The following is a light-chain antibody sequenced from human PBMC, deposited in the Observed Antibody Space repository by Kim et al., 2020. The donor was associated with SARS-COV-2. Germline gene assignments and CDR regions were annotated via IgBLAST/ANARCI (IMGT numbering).Light chain of an antibody. CDR1: KLGDKY. V-gene: IGLV3-1*01. J-gene: IGLJ3*02. Sequence: SYELTQPPSVSVSPGQTASITCSGDKLGDKYVCWYQQKPGQSPVRVIYEDSRRPSGIPERFLGSNSGNTATLTISGTQAMDEADYYCQAWDSSTGVFGGGTQLNVL. CDR2: EDS. CDR3: QAWDSSTGV.